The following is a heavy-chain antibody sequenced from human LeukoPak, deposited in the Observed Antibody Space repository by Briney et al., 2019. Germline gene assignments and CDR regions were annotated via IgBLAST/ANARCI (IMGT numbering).Heavy chain of an antibody. CDR3: AKDLRQGDGDWDIGS. V-gene: IGHV3-23*01. CDR1: GFTFSIYA. J-gene: IGHJ4*02. D-gene: IGHD5-24*01. Sequence: GGSLRLSCAASGFTFSIYAMNWLRQGPGQGLEWVSGLVGSTGGLTYADSVKGRFTISRDNSKDTMYLQMNNLRADGTAVYYCAKDLRQGDGDWDIGSWGQGTLVNVSS. CDR2: LVGSTGGL.